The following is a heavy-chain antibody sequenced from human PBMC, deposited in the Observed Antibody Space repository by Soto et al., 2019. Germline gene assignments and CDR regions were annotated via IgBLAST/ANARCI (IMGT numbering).Heavy chain of an antibody. Sequence: GGSLRLSCAASGFTFDDYTMHWVRQAPGKGLEWVSLISWDGGSTYYADSVKGRFTISRDNSKNSLYLQMNSLRTEDTALYYCVKAREYSNLRHFFCGMDVWGQGTTVTVSS. CDR1: GFTFDDYT. J-gene: IGHJ6*02. CDR2: ISWDGGST. D-gene: IGHD4-4*01. V-gene: IGHV3-43*01. CDR3: VKAREYSNLRHFFCGMDV.